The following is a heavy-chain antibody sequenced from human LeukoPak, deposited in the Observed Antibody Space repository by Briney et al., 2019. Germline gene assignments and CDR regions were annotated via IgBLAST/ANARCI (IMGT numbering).Heavy chain of an antibody. Sequence: PLETLSLTCTVSGGSISTYYWCWIRQSPGKGLEWIGYISYSGSTNYNPSLKSRVTISVDRPKNQFSLKLSSVTAADTAVYYCVRGGRVVKSLFGMDVWGQGTTVTVSS. J-gene: IGHJ6*02. CDR2: ISYSGST. CDR3: VRGGRVVKSLFGMDV. CDR1: GGSISTYY. V-gene: IGHV4-59*01. D-gene: IGHD3-3*01.